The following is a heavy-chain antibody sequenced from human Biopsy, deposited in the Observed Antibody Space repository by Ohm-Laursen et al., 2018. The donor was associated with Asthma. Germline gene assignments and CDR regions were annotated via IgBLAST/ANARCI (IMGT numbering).Heavy chain of an antibody. CDR1: GGSISSGGYS. V-gene: IGHV4-30-2*01. D-gene: IGHD5-24*01. CDR2: IYHRGST. J-gene: IGHJ4*02. CDR3: ARVKDGYNFDY. Sequence: SQTLSLTCAVSGGSISSGGYSWSWIRQPPGKGLERIGYIYHRGSTYYNPSLKSRVTISVDRSKNQFSLKLSSVTAADTAVYYCARVKDGYNFDYWGQGTLVTVSS.